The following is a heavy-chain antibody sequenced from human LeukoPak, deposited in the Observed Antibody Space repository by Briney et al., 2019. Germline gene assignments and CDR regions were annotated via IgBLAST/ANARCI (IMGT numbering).Heavy chain of an antibody. Sequence: ASVKVSCKASGYTFTSYDINWVRQATGQGLEWLGLINPSGSSTLYAQKFQGRVTMTEDTSTDTAYMELSSLRSEDTAVYYCATASLDCGGDCYHDYWGQGTLVTVSS. CDR2: INPSGSST. CDR1: GYTFTSYD. CDR3: ATASLDCGGDCYHDY. V-gene: IGHV1-46*01. J-gene: IGHJ4*02. D-gene: IGHD2-21*02.